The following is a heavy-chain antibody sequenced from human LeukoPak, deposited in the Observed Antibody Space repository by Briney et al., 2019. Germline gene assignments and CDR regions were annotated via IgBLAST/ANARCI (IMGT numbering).Heavy chain of an antibody. Sequence: GESLRISCKGSGYSFTSSWIGWVRQMPGKGLEWMGIIYPGDSDTRYSPSFQGQVTISADKSISTAYLQWSSLKASDTAMYYCARRNYGSGSYYDYWGQGTLVTVSS. CDR3: ARRNYGSGSYYDY. V-gene: IGHV5-51*01. D-gene: IGHD3-10*01. J-gene: IGHJ4*02. CDR1: GYSFTSSW. CDR2: IYPGDSDT.